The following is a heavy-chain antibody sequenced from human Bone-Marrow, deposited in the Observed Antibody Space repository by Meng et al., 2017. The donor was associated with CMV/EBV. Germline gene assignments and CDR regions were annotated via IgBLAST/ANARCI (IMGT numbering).Heavy chain of an antibody. CDR2: IIPILGIA. V-gene: IGHV1-69*04. CDR1: GGTFSSYT. CDR3: ARDFILDH. J-gene: IGHJ4*02. D-gene: IGHD3-9*01. Sequence: SVKVSCKASGGTFSSYTISWVRQAPGQGLEWMGRIIPILGIANYAQKFQGRVTITADKSTSTAYMELRSLRSDDTAVYYCARDFILDHWGQGTLVTVSS.